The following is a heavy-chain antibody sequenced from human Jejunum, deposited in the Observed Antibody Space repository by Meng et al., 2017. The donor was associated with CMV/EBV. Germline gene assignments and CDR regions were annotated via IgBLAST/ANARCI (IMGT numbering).Heavy chain of an antibody. V-gene: IGHV3-30-3*01. CDR2: ISYDGSNK. Sequence: FRAYAMHWVRQAPGKGLEWVAVISYDGSNKYYADSVKGRFTISRDNSKNTLYLQMNSLRAEDTAVYYCASPPRAYYDFWTGQDSWGQGALVTVSS. J-gene: IGHJ4*02. CDR3: ASPPRAYYDFWTGQDS. D-gene: IGHD3-3*01. CDR1: FRAYA.